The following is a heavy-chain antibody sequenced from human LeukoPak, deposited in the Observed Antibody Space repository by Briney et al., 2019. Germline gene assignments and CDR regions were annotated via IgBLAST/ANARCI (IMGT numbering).Heavy chain of an antibody. V-gene: IGHV3-11*05. D-gene: IGHD6-19*01. Sequence: PGGSLRLSCAASGFTFSDYYMSWIRQAPGKGLEWVSYISSSSSYTNYADSVKGRCTISRDNAKKSLYLQMNSLRAEDTAVYYCARAHHSSGWETLDNWGRGTLVTVSS. CDR2: ISSSSSYT. CDR1: GFTFSDYY. J-gene: IGHJ4*02. CDR3: ARAHHSSGWETLDN.